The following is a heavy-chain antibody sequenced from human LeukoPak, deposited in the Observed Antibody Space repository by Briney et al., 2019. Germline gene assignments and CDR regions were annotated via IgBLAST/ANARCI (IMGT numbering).Heavy chain of an antibody. CDR1: GFTFSSYA. D-gene: IGHD1-7*01. CDR2: ISYDGSNK. CDR3: ARGRNWNYGSEFDY. Sequence: HAGGSLRLSCAASGFTFSSYAMHWVRQAPGKGLEWVAVISYDGSNKYYADSVKGRFTISRDNSKNTLYLQMNSLRAEDTAVYYCARGRNWNYGSEFDYWGQGTLVTVSS. V-gene: IGHV3-30*04. J-gene: IGHJ4*02.